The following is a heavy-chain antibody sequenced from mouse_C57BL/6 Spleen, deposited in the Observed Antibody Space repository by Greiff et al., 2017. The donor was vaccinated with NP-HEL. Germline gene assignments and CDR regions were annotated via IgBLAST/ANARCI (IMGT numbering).Heavy chain of an antibody. Sequence: QVQLKESGPGLVAPSQSLYITCTVSGFSLTSDGVSWVRQPPGKGLEWLGVIWGDGNTNYHSALISRLSISKDNSKWQVFLKLNSLQTDDTATYYCANILQVRFAYWGQGALVTVSA. J-gene: IGHJ3*01. CDR1: GFSLTSDG. CDR2: IWGDGNT. V-gene: IGHV2-3*01. CDR3: ANILQVRFAY.